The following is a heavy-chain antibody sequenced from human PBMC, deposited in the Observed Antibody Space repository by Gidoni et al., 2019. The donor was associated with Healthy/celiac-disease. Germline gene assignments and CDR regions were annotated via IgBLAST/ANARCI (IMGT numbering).Heavy chain of an antibody. V-gene: IGHV1-69*01. CDR2: IIPIFGTA. D-gene: IGHD3-3*01. Sequence: QVQLVQSGAEVKKPGSSVKVSCKASGGNFSSYAISWVRQAPGQGLEWMGGIIPIFGTANYAQKFQGRVTITADESTSTAYMELSSLRSEDTAVYYCAREEWANFGSGHYFDYWGQGTLVTVSS. CDR3: AREEWANFGSGHYFDY. J-gene: IGHJ4*02. CDR1: GGNFSSYA.